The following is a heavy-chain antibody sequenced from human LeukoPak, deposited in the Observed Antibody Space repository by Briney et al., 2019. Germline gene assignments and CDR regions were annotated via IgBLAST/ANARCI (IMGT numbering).Heavy chain of an antibody. CDR3: ARARDRGVINSFFDY. V-gene: IGHV3-33*01. D-gene: IGHD3-10*01. CDR2: IWYDGSNK. CDR1: GFTFSSYG. J-gene: IGHJ4*02. Sequence: GGSLRLSCAASGFTFSSYGMHWVRQAPGKRLEWVAVIWYDGSNKYYADSVKGRFTISRDNSKNTLYLQMNSLRAEDTAVYYCARARDRGVINSFFDYWGQGTLVTVSS.